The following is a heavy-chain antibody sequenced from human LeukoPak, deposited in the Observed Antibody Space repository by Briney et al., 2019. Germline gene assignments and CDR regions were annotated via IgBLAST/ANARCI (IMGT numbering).Heavy chain of an antibody. J-gene: IGHJ4*02. V-gene: IGHV4-38-2*01. CDR3: ARQDDYVWGSYRPDY. CDR2: IYHSGST. D-gene: IGHD3-16*02. CDR1: GYSISSGYY. Sequence: SSETLSLTCAVSGYSISSGYYWGWIRQPPGKGLEWIGSIYHSGSTYYNPSLKSRVTISVDTSKNQFSLKLSSVTAADTAVYYCARQDDYVWGSYRPDYWGQGTLVTVSS.